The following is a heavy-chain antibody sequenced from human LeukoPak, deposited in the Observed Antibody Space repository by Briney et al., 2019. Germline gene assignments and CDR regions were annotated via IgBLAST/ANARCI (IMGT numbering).Heavy chain of an antibody. CDR3: AKRNGYSYGSTLYYYGMDV. CDR1: GFTFSSYA. Sequence: GGSLRLSCAASGFTFSSYAMSWVRQAPGKGLEWVSAISVSGGSTYYADSVKGRFTISRDNSKNTLYLQMNSLRAEDTAVYYCAKRNGYSYGSTLYYYGMDVWGQGTTVTVSS. CDR2: ISVSGGST. J-gene: IGHJ6*02. D-gene: IGHD5-18*01. V-gene: IGHV3-23*01.